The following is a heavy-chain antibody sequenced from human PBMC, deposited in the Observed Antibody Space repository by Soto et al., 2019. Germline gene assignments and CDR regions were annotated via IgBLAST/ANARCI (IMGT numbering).Heavy chain of an antibody. CDR1: GGSISSGGYY. CDR2: IYYSGST. Sequence: SETLSLTCTVSGGSISSGGYYWSWIRQHPGKGLEWIGYIYYSGSTYYLPSLESRITISLDTSKNQFSLKLSSVTAADTAVYYCARDSVSYCGSDSCNSLYGMDVWGQGTTVTVSS. V-gene: IGHV4-31*03. J-gene: IGHJ6*02. CDR3: ARDSVSYCGSDSCNSLYGMDV. D-gene: IGHD2-15*01.